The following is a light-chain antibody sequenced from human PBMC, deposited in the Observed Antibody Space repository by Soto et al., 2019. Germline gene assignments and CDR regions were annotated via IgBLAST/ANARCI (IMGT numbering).Light chain of an antibody. J-gene: IGLJ2*01. Sequence: QSVLTQPASVSGSPGPSITISCTGTSSDIGAYNFVSWYQQHPGKAPKLMLYDVNIRPSGVFNRFSGSKSGNTASLTISGLQAEDEADYYCTSWTTSTTMIFGGGTKVTVL. CDR3: TSWTTSTTMI. CDR1: SSDIGAYNF. V-gene: IGLV2-14*03. CDR2: DVN.